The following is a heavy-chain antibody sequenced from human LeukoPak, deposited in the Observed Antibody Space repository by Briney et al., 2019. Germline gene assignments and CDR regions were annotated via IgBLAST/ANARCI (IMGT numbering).Heavy chain of an antibody. CDR2: IKQDGSEE. J-gene: IGHJ4*02. V-gene: IGHV3-7*03. Sequence: GGSLRLSCAASGFTFSSYWMTWVRQAPGKGLEWVANIKQDGSEEYYVDSVKGRFTISRDNAKNSLYLQMNSLRAEDTAVYYCARLRYYYDSSGYTLDYWGQGTLVTVSS. CDR1: GFTFSSYW. D-gene: IGHD3-22*01. CDR3: ARLRYYYDSSGYTLDY.